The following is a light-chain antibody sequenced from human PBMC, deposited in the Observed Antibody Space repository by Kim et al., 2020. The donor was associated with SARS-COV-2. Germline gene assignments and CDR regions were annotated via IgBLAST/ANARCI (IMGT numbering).Light chain of an antibody. CDR2: WAS. CDR1: QNVLYSSNNKNY. Sequence: ATINCKSSQNVLYSSNNKNYLAWYQQKPGQPPKLLIYWASTRESGVPDRFSGSGSGTDFTLTISSLQAEDVAVYYCQQYHSSPETFGQGTKVDIK. V-gene: IGKV4-1*01. J-gene: IGKJ1*01. CDR3: QQYHSSPET.